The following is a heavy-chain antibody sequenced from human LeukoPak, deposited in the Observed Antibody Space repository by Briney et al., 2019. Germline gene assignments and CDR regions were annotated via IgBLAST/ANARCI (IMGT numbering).Heavy chain of an antibody. D-gene: IGHD6-13*01. V-gene: IGHV4-34*01. J-gene: IGHJ5*02. CDR3: ARGQGQQLVRRPNWFDR. CDR2: INHSGST. Sequence: SETLSLTCAVYGVSFSGYNWSWLRQPPGKGLEWIGEINHSGSTNYNPSLKSRVTISVDTSKNQFSLKLSSVTAADTAVYYCARGQGQQLVRRPNWFDRWGQGTLVTVSS. CDR1: GVSFSGYN.